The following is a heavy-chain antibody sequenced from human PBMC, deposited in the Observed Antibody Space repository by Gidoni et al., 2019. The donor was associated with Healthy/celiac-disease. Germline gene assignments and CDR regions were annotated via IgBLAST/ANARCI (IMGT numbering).Heavy chain of an antibody. CDR1: GFTFSDYY. CDR3: ARGSWGGYVGFDY. J-gene: IGHJ4*02. CDR2: ISSSSSYT. V-gene: IGHV3-11*06. Sequence: QVQLFESGGGLVKPGGSLRLSCAPSGFTFSDYYMSWIRQAPGKGLEWVSYISSSSSYTNYADSVKGRFTISRDNAKNSLYLQMNSLRAEDTAVYYCARGSWGGYVGFDYWGQGTLVTVSS. D-gene: IGHD3-16*01.